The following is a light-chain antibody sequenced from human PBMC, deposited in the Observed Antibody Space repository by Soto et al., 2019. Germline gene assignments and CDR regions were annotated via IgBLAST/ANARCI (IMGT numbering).Light chain of an antibody. CDR1: HSISSW. J-gene: IGKJ4*01. CDR3: QQYNSYSPKLT. V-gene: IGKV1-5*01. CDR2: DAS. Sequence: DIQMTHSPSTLSASVGDRVTITCRASHSISSWLAWYQQKPGKAPKLLIYDASSLESGVPSRFSGSGSGTEFTLTISSLQPDDFATYYCQQYNSYSPKLTFGGGTKVDIK.